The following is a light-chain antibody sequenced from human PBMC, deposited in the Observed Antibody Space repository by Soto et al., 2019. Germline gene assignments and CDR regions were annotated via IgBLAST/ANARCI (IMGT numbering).Light chain of an antibody. CDR3: QQFGSSPPRT. CDR1: QGVASTY. V-gene: IGKV3-20*01. Sequence: IVLTQSPGTLSLSPGERATLSCRASQGVASTYLAWYQQKPGRAPRLLIYGASSRATGIPDRFSGSGSGTDFTLTISRLEPEDFAVYYCQQFGSSPPRTFGQGTKVEIK. J-gene: IGKJ1*01. CDR2: GAS.